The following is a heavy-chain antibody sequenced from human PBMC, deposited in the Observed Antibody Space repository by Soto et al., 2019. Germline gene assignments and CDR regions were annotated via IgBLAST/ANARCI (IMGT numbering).Heavy chain of an antibody. D-gene: IGHD6-13*01. J-gene: IGHJ6*02. V-gene: IGHV3-74*01. CDR1: GFTFSSYW. Sequence: GGSLRLSCAASGFTFSSYWMHWVRQAPGKGLVWVSRINSDGSSTSYADSVKGRFTISRDNAKNTLYLQMNSLGAEDTAVYYCARAPSGVYSSSWDLYYYYGMDVWGQGTTVTVSS. CDR2: INSDGSST. CDR3: ARAPSGVYSSSWDLYYYYGMDV.